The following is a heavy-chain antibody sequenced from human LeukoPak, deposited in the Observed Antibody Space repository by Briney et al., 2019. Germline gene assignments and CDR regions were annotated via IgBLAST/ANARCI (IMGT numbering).Heavy chain of an antibody. D-gene: IGHD1-26*01. Sequence: PGGSLRLSCAASEFTFSSYSMNWVRQAPGQGLEWVSSISSSSSYIYYADSVKGRFTISRDNAKNSLYLQMNSLRAEDTAVYYCARVLGAQWWELLADAFDIGGQGTMVTVSS. CDR3: ARVLGAQWWELLADAFDI. CDR1: EFTFSSYS. J-gene: IGHJ3*02. CDR2: ISSSSSYI. V-gene: IGHV3-21*01.